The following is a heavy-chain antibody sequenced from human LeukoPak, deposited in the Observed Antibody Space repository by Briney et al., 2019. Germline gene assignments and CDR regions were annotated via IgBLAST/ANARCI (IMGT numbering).Heavy chain of an antibody. D-gene: IGHD6-6*01. V-gene: IGHV3-30*02. J-gene: IGHJ4*02. CDR3: AKTSIAACPPFDY. CDR1: GFTFSSYS. Sequence: GGSLRLSCAASGFTFSSYSMNWARQAPGKGLEWVAFIRYDGSNKYYADSVKGRFTISRDNSKNTLYLQMNSLRAEDTAVYYCAKTSIAACPPFDYWGQGTLVTVSS. CDR2: IRYDGSNK.